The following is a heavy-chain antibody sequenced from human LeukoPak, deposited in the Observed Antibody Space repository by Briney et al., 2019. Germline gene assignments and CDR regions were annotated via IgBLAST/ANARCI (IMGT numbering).Heavy chain of an antibody. D-gene: IGHD3-3*01. CDR2: INPSGGST. Sequence: ASVKVSCKASGYTFTSYYMHWVRQAPGQGLEWMGIINPSGGSTSYAQKFQGRVTMTRDTSTRTVYMALSSLRSEDTAVYYCAREPTNDFWSGGLDYWGQGTLVTVSS. CDR1: GYTFTSYY. J-gene: IGHJ4*02. V-gene: IGHV1-46*01. CDR3: AREPTNDFWSGGLDY.